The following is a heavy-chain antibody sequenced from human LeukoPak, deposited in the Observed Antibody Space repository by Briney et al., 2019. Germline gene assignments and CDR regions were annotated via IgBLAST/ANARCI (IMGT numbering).Heavy chain of an antibody. J-gene: IGHJ1*01. V-gene: IGHV1-69*02. CDR2: IIPILGIA. D-gene: IGHD3-3*01. CDR3: ARGEERITIFGVVTKYFQH. CDR1: GGTFSSYT. Sequence: GSSVKVSCKASGGTFSSYTISWVRQAPGQGLEWMGRIIPILGIANYAQKFQGRVTITADKSTSTAYMELSSLRSEDTAVYYCARGEERITIFGVVTKYFQHWGQGTLVTVSS.